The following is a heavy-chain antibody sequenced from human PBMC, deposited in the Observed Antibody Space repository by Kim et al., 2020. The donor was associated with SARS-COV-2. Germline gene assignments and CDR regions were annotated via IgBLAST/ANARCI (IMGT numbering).Heavy chain of an antibody. Sequence: KSRVTISVDTSKNQFSLKLSSVTAADTAVYYCARKGPRGYSYGSGYYFDYWGQGTLVTVSS. J-gene: IGHJ4*02. D-gene: IGHD5-18*01. CDR3: ARKGPRGYSYGSGYYFDY. V-gene: IGHV4-39*01.